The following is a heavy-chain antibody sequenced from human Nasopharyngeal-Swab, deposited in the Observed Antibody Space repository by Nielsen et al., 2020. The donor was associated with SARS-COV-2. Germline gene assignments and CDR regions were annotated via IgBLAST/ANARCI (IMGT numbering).Heavy chain of an antibody. CDR2: IDPSDSYT. V-gene: IGHV5-10-1*01. Sequence: VRQMPGKGLEWMGRIDPSDSYTNYSPSFQGHVTISADKSISTAHLQWSSLKASDTAMYYCARLYSGSYFDAFDIWGQGTMVTVSS. J-gene: IGHJ3*02. D-gene: IGHD1-26*01. CDR3: ARLYSGSYFDAFDI.